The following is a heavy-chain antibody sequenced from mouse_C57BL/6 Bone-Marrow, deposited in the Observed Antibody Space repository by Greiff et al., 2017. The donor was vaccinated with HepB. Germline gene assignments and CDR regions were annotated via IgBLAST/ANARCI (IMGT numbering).Heavy chain of an antibody. CDR1: GYTFTEYT. CDR3: ARHPYSSGYGYAMDY. D-gene: IGHD3-2*02. V-gene: IGHV1-62-2*01. J-gene: IGHJ4*01. CDR2: FYPGSGSI. Sequence: LMKPGASVKLSCKASGYTFTEYTIHWVKQRSGQGLEWIGWFYPGSGSIKYNEKFKDKATLTADESSSTVYMELSRLTSEDSAVYFCARHPYSSGYGYAMDYWGQGTSVTVSS.